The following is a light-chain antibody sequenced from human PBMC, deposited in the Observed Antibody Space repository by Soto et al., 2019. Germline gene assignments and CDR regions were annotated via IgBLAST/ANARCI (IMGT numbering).Light chain of an antibody. Sequence: ESVLTQSPGTLSLSPGERATLSCRASQSVSSTYLAWYQQKPGQAPRLLIYDASSRATGIPDRLSGSGSGTNFTLTINRLEPEDFAVYYCQQYGSSLLGQGTMLEIK. CDR3: QQYGSSL. V-gene: IGKV3-20*01. CDR2: DAS. J-gene: IGKJ2*01. CDR1: QSVSSTY.